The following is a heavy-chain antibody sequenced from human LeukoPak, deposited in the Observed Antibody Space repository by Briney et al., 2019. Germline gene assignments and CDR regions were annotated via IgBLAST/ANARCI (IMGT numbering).Heavy chain of an antibody. CDR2: IYCSGNT. Sequence: PSETLSLTCTVSGGSISSSGSYWGWIRQPPGKGLEWIGSIYCSGNTYNPSLKSRVTISVDTSKNQFSLNLTSVNAADTAVYYCARVMAARREDLNWFDPWGQGTLVTVSS. J-gene: IGHJ5*02. V-gene: IGHV4-39*07. CDR3: ARVMAARREDLNWFDP. CDR1: GGSISSSGSY. D-gene: IGHD6-6*01.